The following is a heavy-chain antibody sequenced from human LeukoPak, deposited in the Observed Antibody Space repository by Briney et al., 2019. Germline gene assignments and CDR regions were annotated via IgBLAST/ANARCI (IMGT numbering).Heavy chain of an antibody. D-gene: IGHD6-19*01. CDR2: IWYDGSNK. Sequence: GGSLRLSCAASGFTFSSYGMHWVRQAPGKGLEWVAVIWYDGSNKYYADSVKGRFTISRDNSKNTLYLQMNSLRAEDTAVYYCARVSVAGTHDAFDIWGQGTMVTVSS. V-gene: IGHV3-33*01. J-gene: IGHJ3*02. CDR1: GFTFSSYG. CDR3: ARVSVAGTHDAFDI.